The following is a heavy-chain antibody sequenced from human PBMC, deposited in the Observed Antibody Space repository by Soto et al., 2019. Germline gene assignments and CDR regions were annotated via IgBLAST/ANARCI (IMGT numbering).Heavy chain of an antibody. CDR2: ISYSDGS. V-gene: IGHV4-39*01. CDR1: GGSISSRGSMSGRSFY. CDR3: ARRDSAWYGGAFDI. J-gene: IGHJ3*02. D-gene: IGHD6-19*01. Sequence: SETLSLTCTVSGGSISSRGSMSGRSFYWGWMRQPPGKGLEWIASISYSDGSFYNSSLKSRLTISVDTSKDQFSLSLRSVTAADTAVYYCARRDSAWYGGAFDIWGQGKTVTVSS.